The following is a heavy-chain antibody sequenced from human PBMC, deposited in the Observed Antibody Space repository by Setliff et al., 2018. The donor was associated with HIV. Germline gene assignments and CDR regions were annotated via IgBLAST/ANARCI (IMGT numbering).Heavy chain of an antibody. CDR3: ARGPQYNFWGGYLGL. V-gene: IGHV3-74*01. CDR2: INTDGSSI. CDR1: GFTFSNYW. D-gene: IGHD3-3*01. Sequence: GGSLRLSCVASGFTFSNYWMHWVRQAPGKGLVWVSRINTDGSSISHADSVKGRFTISRDNAKNTVYLQLTSLRAEDTAVYYCARGPQYNFWGGYLGLWGQGTLVTVSS. J-gene: IGHJ4*02.